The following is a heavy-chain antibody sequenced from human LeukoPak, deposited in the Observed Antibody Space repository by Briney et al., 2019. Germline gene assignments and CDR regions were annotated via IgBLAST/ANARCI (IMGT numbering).Heavy chain of an antibody. Sequence: GGSLRLSCAASGFTFTGHNMNWVRQAPGKGLEWVSSVSISSGTIYYADSVKGRFTISRDNSQNTLFLQMNSLRGEDTAVYYCANEFAAIGTPLFDYWGQGTLVTVSS. CDR2: VSISSGTI. V-gene: IGHV3-23*01. J-gene: IGHJ4*02. CDR3: ANEFAAIGTPLFDY. D-gene: IGHD6-13*01. CDR1: GFTFTGHN.